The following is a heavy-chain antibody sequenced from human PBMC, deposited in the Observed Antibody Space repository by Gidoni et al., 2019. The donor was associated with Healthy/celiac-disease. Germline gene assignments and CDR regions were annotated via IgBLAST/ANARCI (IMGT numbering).Heavy chain of an antibody. J-gene: IGHJ4*02. Sequence: QVQLVQSGAEVQKPGSSVTVSCKASGGTFSSYAISWVRQAPGQGLEWMGGIIPIFGTANYAQKFKGRVTITADESTSTAYMELSSLRSEDTAVYYCARERRSSDSSGYYPFDYWGQGTLVTVSS. D-gene: IGHD3-22*01. CDR3: ARERRSSDSSGYYPFDY. CDR1: GGTFSSYA. CDR2: IIPIFGTA. V-gene: IGHV1-69*01.